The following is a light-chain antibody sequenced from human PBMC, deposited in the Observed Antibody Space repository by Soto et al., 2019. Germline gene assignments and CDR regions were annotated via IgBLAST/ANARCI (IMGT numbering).Light chain of an antibody. CDR3: QQYSNWPPIT. CDR2: GAS. J-gene: IGKJ5*01. Sequence: DIVLTQSPATLSVSPGERATLSCRASQSVSSNLAWYQQKPGQAPRLLIYGASTRATGIPARFSGSGSGTEFTLTISSLQSEDFAVYYCQQYSNWPPITLGQGTRLEIK. V-gene: IGKV3-15*01. CDR1: QSVSSN.